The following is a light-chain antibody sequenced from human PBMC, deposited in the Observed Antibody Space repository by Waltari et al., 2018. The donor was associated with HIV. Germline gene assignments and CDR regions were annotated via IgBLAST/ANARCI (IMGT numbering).Light chain of an antibody. CDR2: GAS. V-gene: IGKV1-33*01. Sequence: DVHMTQSPASLSASVGDRVTISCQANQAIGQSLTWYHQKTGKAPKLLIYGASNLEKGVPPRINGSGSGTEFTFSIDPLQPEDVGTYYCQHYNFLLTFGGGTKV. J-gene: IGKJ4*01. CDR1: QAIGQS. CDR3: QHYNFLLT.